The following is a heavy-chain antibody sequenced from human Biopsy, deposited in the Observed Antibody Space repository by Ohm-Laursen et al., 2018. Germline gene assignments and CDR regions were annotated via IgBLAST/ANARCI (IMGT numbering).Heavy chain of an antibody. CDR3: ARWETTLGRSLDS. CDR1: GYTFTRHD. Sequence: SVKVSCKASGYTFTRHDINWVRQATGQGLEWMGWMSPNTGNTVYAQRFQDRVTMTSDTSTGTAYMELTSLTSDDTAVYFCARWETTLGRSLDSWGQGTLVAVPS. CDR2: MSPNTGNT. D-gene: IGHD1-26*01. J-gene: IGHJ4*02. V-gene: IGHV1-8*01.